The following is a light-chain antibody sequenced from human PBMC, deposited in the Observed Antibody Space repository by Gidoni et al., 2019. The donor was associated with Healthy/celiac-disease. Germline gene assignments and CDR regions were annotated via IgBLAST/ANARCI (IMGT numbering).Light chain of an antibody. CDR1: QSISSY. CDR2: AAS. V-gene: IGKV1-39*01. CDR3: QQSYSTPQT. J-gene: IGKJ3*01. Sequence: DIQMTQSPSSLSASVGDRVTITCRASQSISSYLHWYQQKPGKAPKLLIYAASSLQSGVPSRFSGSGSGTDFTLTISSLQPEDFATYYCQQSYSTPQTFXPXTKVDIK.